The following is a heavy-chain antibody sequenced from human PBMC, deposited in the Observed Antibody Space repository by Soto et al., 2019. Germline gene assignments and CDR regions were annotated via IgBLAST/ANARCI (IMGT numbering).Heavy chain of an antibody. V-gene: IGHV4-39*01. D-gene: IGHD6-19*01. CDR1: GGSISSSSYY. CDR3: ASRSGQWLVGEFDP. Sequence: LESLSLTCGVSGGSISSSSYYWGWLRQPPGKGLEWIGSIYYSGSTYYNPSLKSRVTISVDTSKNQLSLKLSSVTAADTAVYYCASRSGQWLVGEFDPWGQGTLVTVSS. J-gene: IGHJ5*02. CDR2: IYYSGST.